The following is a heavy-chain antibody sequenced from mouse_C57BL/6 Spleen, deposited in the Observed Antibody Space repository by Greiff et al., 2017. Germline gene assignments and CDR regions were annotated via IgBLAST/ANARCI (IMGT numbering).Heavy chain of an antibody. Sequence: EVQLQQPGAELVKPGASVKLSCKASGYNFKDYYMHWVKQRTEQGLEWIGRIDPEDGETKYAPKFQGKATITAYTSSTTAYLQLSNLTSEDTAVCYCAYDGYCRFAYWGQGTLVSVSA. CDR3: AYDGYCRFAY. D-gene: IGHD2-3*01. V-gene: IGHV14-2*01. CDR1: GYNFKDYY. CDR2: IDPEDGET. J-gene: IGHJ3*01.